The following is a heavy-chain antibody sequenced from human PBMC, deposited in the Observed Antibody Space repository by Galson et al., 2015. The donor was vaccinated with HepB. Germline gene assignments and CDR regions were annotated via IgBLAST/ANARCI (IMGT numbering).Heavy chain of an antibody. Sequence: SVKVSCKASGYTFTGYYMHWVRQAPGQGLEWMGWINPNSGGTNYAQKFQGRVTMTRDTSISTAYMELSRLRSDDTAVYYCARVPPRVTVPATIFGVVLFFAWGQGTLVTVSS. J-gene: IGHJ5*02. CDR3: ARVPPRVTVPATIFGVVLFFA. CDR2: INPNSGGT. D-gene: IGHD3-3*01. V-gene: IGHV1-2*02. CDR1: GYTFTGYY.